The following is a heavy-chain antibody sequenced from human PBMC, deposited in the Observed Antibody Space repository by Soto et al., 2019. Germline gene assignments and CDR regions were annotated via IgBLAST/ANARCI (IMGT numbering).Heavy chain of an antibody. Sequence: ASVKVSCKASGYTFTSYYMHQLRQAPGQGLEWMGIINPSGGSTSYAQKFQGRVTMTRDTSTSTVYMELSSLRSEDTAVYYCASGRTRSSITMIVVVDYGMDVWGQGTTVTVSS. D-gene: IGHD3-22*01. CDR1: GYTFTSYY. V-gene: IGHV1-46*01. CDR2: INPSGGST. J-gene: IGHJ6*02. CDR3: ASGRTRSSITMIVVVDYGMDV.